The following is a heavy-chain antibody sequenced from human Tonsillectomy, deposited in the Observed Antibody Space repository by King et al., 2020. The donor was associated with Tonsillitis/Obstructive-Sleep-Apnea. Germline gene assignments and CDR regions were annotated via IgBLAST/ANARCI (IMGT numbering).Heavy chain of an antibody. J-gene: IGHJ6*03. D-gene: IGHD2-15*01. CDR3: AKVNRIDYYSYYYYMDV. CDR1: GGTFSSYA. CDR2: IIPMFGTT. Sequence: QLVKSGAEVKKPGSSVKVSCKASGGTFSSYAISWVRQAPGQGLEWMGGIIPMFGTTNYAQKFQGRVTITADEFTSIAYMEVSSLRSEDTAVYYCAKVNRIDYYSYYYYMDVWGQGTTVTVSS. V-gene: IGHV1-69*12.